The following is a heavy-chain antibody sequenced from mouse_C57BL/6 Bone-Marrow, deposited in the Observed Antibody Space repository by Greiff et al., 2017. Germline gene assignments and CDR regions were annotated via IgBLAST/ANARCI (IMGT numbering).Heavy chain of an antibody. CDR2: INYDGSST. V-gene: IGHV5-16*01. CDR3: ARERSTTVDSYAMDY. D-gene: IGHD1-1*01. Sequence: EVKLVESEGGLVQPGSSMKLSCTSSVFTFSDCYMAWVRQVPEKGLEWVANINYDGSSTYSLYSLTSRFIISIDNAKNILYLQMSSLKSEDTATYYCARERSTTVDSYAMDYWGQGTSVTVS. J-gene: IGHJ4*01. CDR1: VFTFSDCY.